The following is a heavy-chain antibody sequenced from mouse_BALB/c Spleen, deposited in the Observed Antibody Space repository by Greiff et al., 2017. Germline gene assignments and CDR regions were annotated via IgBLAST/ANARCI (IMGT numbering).Heavy chain of an antibody. CDR3: ARQGEAWGFAY. V-gene: IGHV5-12-1*01. CDR1: GFAFSSYD. Sequence: EVKLVESGGGLVKPGGSLKLSCAASGFAFSSYDMPWVRQTPEKRLEWVAYIGIGGGSTYYPDTVKGRFTISRDKAKNTLYMQMSSLKSEDTAMYYCARQGEAWGFAYWGQGTLVTVSA. CDR2: IGIGGGST. J-gene: IGHJ3*01.